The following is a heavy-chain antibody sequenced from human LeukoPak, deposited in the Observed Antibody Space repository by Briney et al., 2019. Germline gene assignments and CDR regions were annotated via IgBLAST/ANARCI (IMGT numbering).Heavy chain of an antibody. CDR2: ISAYNGDT. CDR3: ARDLGPRSPYGYDP. CDR1: GYTFTSYG. J-gene: IGHJ5*02. D-gene: IGHD4-17*01. V-gene: IGHV1-18*01. Sequence: ASVKVSCKASGYTFTSYGISWVRQAPGQGLEWIGWISAYNGDTNYAQKLQGRVTMTTDTSTSTAYMGLRSLRSGDTAVYYCARDLGPRSPYGYDPWGQGTLVTVSS.